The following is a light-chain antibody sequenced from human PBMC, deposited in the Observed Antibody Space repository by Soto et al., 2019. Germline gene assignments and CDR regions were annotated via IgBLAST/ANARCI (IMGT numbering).Light chain of an antibody. CDR2: DAD. Sequence: DIQMTQSPLSLSASVGERVTITCQASQDIFKYLNWYQQKPGKAPKVLIYDADKLEKGVPSRFSGSGSGTDYTLTISMLQPEDSATYYCQQYHSLPLTFAGGTKVEIK. V-gene: IGKV1-33*01. CDR1: QDIFKY. J-gene: IGKJ4*01. CDR3: QQYHSLPLT.